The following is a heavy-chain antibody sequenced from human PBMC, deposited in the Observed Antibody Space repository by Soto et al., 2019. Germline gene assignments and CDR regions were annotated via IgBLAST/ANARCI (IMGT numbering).Heavy chain of an antibody. CDR3: ARAIMLGYYYYMDV. V-gene: IGHV4-34*09. J-gene: IGHJ6*03. Sequence: PSETLSLTCAVYGGSFSGYYWSWIRQPPGKGLEWIGEINHSGSTNYNPSLKSRVTISVDTSKNQFSLKLSSVTAADTAVYYCARAIMLGYYYYMDVWGKGTTVTVSS. D-gene: IGHD3-16*01. CDR1: GGSFSGYY. CDR2: INHSGST.